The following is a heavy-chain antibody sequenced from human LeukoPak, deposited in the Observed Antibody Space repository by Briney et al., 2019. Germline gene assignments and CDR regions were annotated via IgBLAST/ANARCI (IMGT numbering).Heavy chain of an antibody. J-gene: IGHJ4*02. CDR3: ATQGSSSSLDY. Sequence: GESLKISCKGSGYSFSSYWIAWVRQMPGKGLEWMGIIYPGDSDTRYSPSFQGQVTISADKSISTAYLQWGSLKASDTAMYYCATQGSSSSLDYWGQGTLVTVSS. V-gene: IGHV5-51*01. CDR2: IYPGDSDT. CDR1: GYSFSSYW. D-gene: IGHD6-6*01.